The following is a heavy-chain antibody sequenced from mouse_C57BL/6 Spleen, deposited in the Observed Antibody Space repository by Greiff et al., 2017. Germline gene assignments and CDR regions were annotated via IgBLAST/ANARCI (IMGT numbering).Heavy chain of an antibody. CDR2: ISDGGSYT. CDR3: ARDYGNY. CDR1: GFTFSSYA. J-gene: IGHJ2*01. V-gene: IGHV5-4*01. Sequence: EVTLMESGGGLVKPGGSLKLSCAASGFTFSSYAMSWVRQTPEKRLEWVATISDGGSYTSYPDNVKGRFTISRDNAKNNLYLQMSHLKSEDTAMYYCARDYGNYWGQGTTLTVSS. D-gene: IGHD2-1*01.